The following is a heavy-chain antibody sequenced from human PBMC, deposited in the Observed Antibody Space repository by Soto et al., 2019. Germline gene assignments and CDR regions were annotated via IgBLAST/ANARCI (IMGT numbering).Heavy chain of an antibody. CDR3: ASIGPRYAGGAFDV. Sequence: QVQLVQSGTEVKKPGAAVRVSCKTSGHTFNSYGITWVRQAPGQGLEWMGWISGYKANTNYAQKLQGGVTMTTDASTSTAYMELRSPRSDDTAVYYCASIGPRYAGGAFDVWGQGTAVTVSS. CDR2: ISGYKANT. V-gene: IGHV1-18*01. CDR1: GHTFNSYG. J-gene: IGHJ3*01. D-gene: IGHD2-2*01.